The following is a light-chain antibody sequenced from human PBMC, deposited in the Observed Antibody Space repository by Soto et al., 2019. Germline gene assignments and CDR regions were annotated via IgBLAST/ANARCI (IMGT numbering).Light chain of an antibody. CDR2: GNS. V-gene: IGLV1-40*01. J-gene: IGLJ2*01. CDR3: QSYDSSLSSVV. Sequence: QSVLTQPPSVSGAPGQSVTISCTGSSSNIGAGYDVYWYQQLPGTAPKLLIYGNSNRPSGVPDRFSGSKSGTSTSLPITGLQAEDEADYYCQSYDSSLSSVVFGGGTQLTVL. CDR1: SSNIGAGYD.